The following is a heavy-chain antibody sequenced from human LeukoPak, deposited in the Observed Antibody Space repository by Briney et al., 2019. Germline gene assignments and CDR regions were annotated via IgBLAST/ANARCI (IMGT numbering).Heavy chain of an antibody. V-gene: IGHV4-38-2*02. Sequence: PSETLSLTCSVSGDAISSGYHWAWIRQPPGKGLEWIGSIYFSGNTYYNPSLKTRVTISIDTSKNQFSLKLISVTAADTAIFYCASGYFVHTFDFWGQGTLGTVSS. CDR3: ASGYFVHTFDF. CDR2: IYFSGNT. CDR1: GDAISSGYH. D-gene: IGHD2-2*03. J-gene: IGHJ4*02.